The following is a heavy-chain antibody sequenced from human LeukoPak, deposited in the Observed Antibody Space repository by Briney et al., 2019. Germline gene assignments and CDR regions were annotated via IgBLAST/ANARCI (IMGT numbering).Heavy chain of an antibody. V-gene: IGHV3-48*03. Sequence: GGSLRLSCAASGFTFSSYEMNWVRQAPGKGLEWVSYISSSGTTIYYADSVKGRFTISRDNAKNSLYLQMKSLRCEDTAFYYCARALYSGYDRESEYWGQGTLVTVSS. CDR3: ARALYSGYDRESEY. D-gene: IGHD5-12*01. CDR1: GFTFSSYE. J-gene: IGHJ4*02. CDR2: ISSSGTTI.